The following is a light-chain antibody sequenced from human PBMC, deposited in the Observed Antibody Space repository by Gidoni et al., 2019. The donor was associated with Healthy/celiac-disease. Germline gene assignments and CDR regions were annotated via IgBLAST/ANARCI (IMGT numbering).Light chain of an antibody. CDR2: KDS. CDR3: QSADSSGTLEV. J-gene: IGLJ3*02. CDR1: ALPKQY. V-gene: IGLV3-25*03. Sequence: SYELTQPPSVSVSPGQTARITCSGDALPKQYAYWYQQKPGQAPVLVIYKDSERPSGIPERFSGSSSGTTGTLTISGVQAEDEADYYCQSADSSGTLEVFGGGTKLTVL.